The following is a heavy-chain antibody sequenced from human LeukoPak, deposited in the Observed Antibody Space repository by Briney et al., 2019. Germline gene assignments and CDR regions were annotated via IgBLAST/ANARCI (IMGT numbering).Heavy chain of an antibody. D-gene: IGHD5-18*01. Sequence: PSETLSLTCTVSGGSISSYYWSWIRQPPGKGLEWIGYIYYSGSTNYNPSLKSRVTMSVDTSKNQFSLKLSSVTGADTAVYYCVRGGTWIEIWSPFDYWGQGTLVTVSS. V-gene: IGHV4-59*01. J-gene: IGHJ4*02. CDR1: GGSISSYY. CDR2: IYYSGST. CDR3: VRGGTWIEIWSPFDY.